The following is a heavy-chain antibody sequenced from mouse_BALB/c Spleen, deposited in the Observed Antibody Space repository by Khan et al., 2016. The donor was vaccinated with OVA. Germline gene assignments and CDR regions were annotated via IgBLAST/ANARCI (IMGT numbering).Heavy chain of an antibody. CDR1: GFTFSSYT. Sequence: EVKLVESGGGLVKPGGSLKLSCAASGFTFSSYTISWVRQTPEKRLEWVATISSGGTYTYYVDSVEGRFTLSRDDAKNTLYLEMTSLKSEDTAIYYCTRGEGYYGNPYAIDFWGQGTSVTVSS. V-gene: IGHV5-6-4*01. D-gene: IGHD2-1*01. CDR3: TRGEGYYGNPYAIDF. CDR2: ISSGGTYT. J-gene: IGHJ4*01.